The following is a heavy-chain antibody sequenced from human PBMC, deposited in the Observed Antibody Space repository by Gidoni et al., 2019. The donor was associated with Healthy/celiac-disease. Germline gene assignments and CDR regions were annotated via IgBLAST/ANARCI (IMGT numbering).Heavy chain of an antibody. CDR2: ISGSGGST. V-gene: IGHV3-23*04. D-gene: IGHD2-21*02. CDR3: AKVGPRPTTVFCGGDCYHLSWFDP. CDR1: GFTFCSSA. J-gene: IGHJ5*02. Sequence: EVQLVESGGGLVQPGGYLRLSCAASGFTFCSSAMSWVRQAPGKGLEWVSAISGSGGSTYYADSVKGRFTISRDNSKNTLYLQMNSLRAEDTAVYYCAKVGPRPTTVFCGGDCYHLSWFDPWGQGTLVTVSS.